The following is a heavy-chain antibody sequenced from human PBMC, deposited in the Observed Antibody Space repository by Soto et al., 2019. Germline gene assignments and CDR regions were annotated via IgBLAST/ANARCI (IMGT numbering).Heavy chain of an antibody. D-gene: IGHD3-10*01. J-gene: IGHJ5*02. V-gene: IGHV4-39*01. CDR2: IYYSGST. CDR1: DGYIVSRSCY. Sequence: VVDGYIVSRSCYCGSIHQPPGKGLEWIGSIYYSGSTYYNPSLKSRVTISVDTPKNQFSLKLSSVTAADTAVYYCARRVLLWFGELSGWFDPWGQGTLVTVSS. CDR3: ARRVLLWFGELSGWFDP.